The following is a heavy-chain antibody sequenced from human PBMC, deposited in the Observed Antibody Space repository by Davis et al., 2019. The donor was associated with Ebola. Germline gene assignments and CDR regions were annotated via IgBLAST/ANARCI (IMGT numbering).Heavy chain of an antibody. CDR2: ISSSGSTI. D-gene: IGHD4-17*01. V-gene: IGHV3-11*04. J-gene: IGHJ6*02. Sequence: PGGSLRLSCAASGFTFSDYYMSWIRQAPGKVLEWVSYISSSGSTIYYADSVKGRFTISRDNAKNSLYLQMSSLRAEDTAVYYCASGDYHSYYYYYGMDVWGQGTTVTVSS. CDR3: ASGDYHSYYYYYGMDV. CDR1: GFTFSDYY.